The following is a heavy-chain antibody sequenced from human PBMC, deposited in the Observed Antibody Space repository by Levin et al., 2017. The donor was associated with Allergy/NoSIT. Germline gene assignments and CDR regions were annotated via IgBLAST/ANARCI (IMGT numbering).Heavy chain of an antibody. CDR1: GYSFTSYW. Sequence: GESLKISCKGSGYSFTSYWIGWVRQMPGKGLEWMGIIYPGDSDTRYSPSFQGQVTISADKSISTAYLQWSSLKASDTAMYYCARLQQQLVRDINAFDIWGQGTMVTVSS. D-gene: IGHD6-13*01. J-gene: IGHJ3*02. V-gene: IGHV5-51*01. CDR3: ARLQQQLVRDINAFDI. CDR2: IYPGDSDT.